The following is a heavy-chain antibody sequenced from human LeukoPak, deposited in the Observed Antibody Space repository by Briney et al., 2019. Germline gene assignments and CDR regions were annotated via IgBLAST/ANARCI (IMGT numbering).Heavy chain of an antibody. CDR2: ISWNSGRI. CDR3: AKDISSAVAGGGLEY. Sequence: GGSLRLSCAASGFIFDDYAMHWVRQGPGKGLEWVSGISWNSGRIAYADSVKGRFTISRDNAKNSLYLQMNSLRTEDTALYYCAKDISSAVAGGGLEYWGQGTLVTVSS. D-gene: IGHD6-19*01. J-gene: IGHJ4*02. V-gene: IGHV3-9*01. CDR1: GFIFDDYA.